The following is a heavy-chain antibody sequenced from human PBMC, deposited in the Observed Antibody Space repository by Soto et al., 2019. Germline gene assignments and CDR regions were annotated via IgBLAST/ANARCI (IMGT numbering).Heavy chain of an antibody. V-gene: IGHV3-15*01. CDR3: TTDPISFEGVIVLPVHV. D-gene: IGHD3-16*02. Sequence: EVQLVESGGGLVKPGGSLRLSCAASGFTFSNAWMSWVRQAPGKGLEWVGRIKSKTDGGTTDYAAPVKGRFTISRDDSNNTLYLQMNSLKNEDTAVYYCTTDPISFEGVIVLPVHVWGQGTLVTVSS. J-gene: IGHJ4*02. CDR1: GFTFSNAW. CDR2: IKSKTDGGTT.